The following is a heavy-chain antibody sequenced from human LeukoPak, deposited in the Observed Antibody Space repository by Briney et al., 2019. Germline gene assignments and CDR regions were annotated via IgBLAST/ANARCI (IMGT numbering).Heavy chain of an antibody. CDR2: ISGSGGST. Sequence: GGSLRLSCAASGFTFSSYAMSWVRQAPGKGLEWVSAISGSGGSTYYADSVKGRFTISRDNSKNTLYLQMNSLRAEDTAVYYCARNLGYCSGGSCYPETYYFDYWGQGTLVTVSS. J-gene: IGHJ4*02. V-gene: IGHV3-23*01. D-gene: IGHD2-15*01. CDR3: ARNLGYCSGGSCYPETYYFDY. CDR1: GFTFSSYA.